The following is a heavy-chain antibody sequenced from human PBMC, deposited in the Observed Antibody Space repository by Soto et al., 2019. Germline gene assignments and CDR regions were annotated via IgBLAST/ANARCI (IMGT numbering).Heavy chain of an antibody. V-gene: IGHV3-7*01. D-gene: IGHD1-1*01. CDR3: VRDGRGGGHFDS. CDR2: TKGDGSEM. J-gene: IGHJ4*02. CDR1: GFTLSSYW. Sequence: GGSLRLSCAASGFTLSSYWMSWIRQVPGKGLEWVANTKGDGSEMYLIDSVAGRFTISRDNARNTVSLQMNNLRVEDTALYYCVRDGRGGGHFDSWGQGTLVNVSS.